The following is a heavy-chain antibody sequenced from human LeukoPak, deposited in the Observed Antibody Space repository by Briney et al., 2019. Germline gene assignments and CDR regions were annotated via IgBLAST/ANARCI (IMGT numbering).Heavy chain of an antibody. Sequence: SETLSLTCSVSGYFSTGYYWGWIRQPPGKGLEWIGEINHSGSTNYNPSLKSRVTISVDTSKNQFSLKLTSVTAADTAVYYCARGVNSGYFDYCGQGTLVTVSS. V-gene: IGHV4-34*01. CDR1: GYFSTGYY. CDR2: INHSGST. D-gene: IGHD1-26*01. J-gene: IGHJ4*02. CDR3: ARGVNSGYFDY.